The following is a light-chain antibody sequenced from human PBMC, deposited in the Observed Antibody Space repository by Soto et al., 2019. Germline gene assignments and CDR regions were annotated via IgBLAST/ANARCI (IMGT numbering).Light chain of an antibody. CDR1: QSVSSN. Sequence: EIVMTQSPATLSVSPGERATLSCRASQSVSSNLAWYQQKPGQAPRLLIYGASTRATGIPARFSGSGSGTEFTLTISSLQSEGFAVYYCQQYTNWPPGITFGGGTKVEIK. V-gene: IGKV3-15*01. CDR3: QQYTNWPPGIT. J-gene: IGKJ4*01. CDR2: GAS.